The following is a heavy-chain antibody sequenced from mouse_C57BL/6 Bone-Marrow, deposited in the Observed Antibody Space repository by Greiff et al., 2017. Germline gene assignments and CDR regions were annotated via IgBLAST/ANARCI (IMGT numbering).Heavy chain of an antibody. J-gene: IGHJ4*01. CDR1: GFTFSDYY. D-gene: IGHD2-1*01. Sequence: EVQVVESGGGLVQPGGSLKLSCAASGFTFSDYYMYWVRQTPEKRLEWVAYISNGGGSTYYPDTVKGRFTISRDNAKNTLYLQMSRLKSEDTAMYYCARLGVYGNYLYAMDYWGQGTSVTVSS. CDR2: ISNGGGST. V-gene: IGHV5-12*01. CDR3: ARLGVYGNYLYAMDY.